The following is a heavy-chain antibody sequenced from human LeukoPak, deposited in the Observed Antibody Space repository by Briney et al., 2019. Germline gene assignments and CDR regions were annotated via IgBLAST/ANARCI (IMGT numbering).Heavy chain of an antibody. CDR3: ARAKGAWEDFDY. Sequence: GGSLRLSCAASGFTFSSYGMHWVRQAPGKGLEWVSGISGGGGNTYYADSVKGRFTISRDNAKNSLFLQMNSLRAEDTAVYYCARAKGAWEDFDYWGQGTLVTVSS. J-gene: IGHJ4*02. V-gene: IGHV3-21*04. CDR2: ISGGGGNT. D-gene: IGHD1-26*01. CDR1: GFTFSSYG.